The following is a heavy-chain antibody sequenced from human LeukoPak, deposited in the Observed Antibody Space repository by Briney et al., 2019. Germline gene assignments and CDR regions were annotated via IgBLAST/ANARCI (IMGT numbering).Heavy chain of an antibody. CDR2: IRYDGSNK. Sequence: PGGSLRLSCAASGFTFSSYGMHWVRQAPGKGLEWVAFIRYDGSNKYYADSVKGRFTISRDNSKNTLYLQMNSLRAEDTAVYYCAKDAIVGATPFDYWGQGTLVTVSS. D-gene: IGHD1-26*01. CDR1: GFTFSSYG. CDR3: AKDAIVGATPFDY. V-gene: IGHV3-30*02. J-gene: IGHJ4*02.